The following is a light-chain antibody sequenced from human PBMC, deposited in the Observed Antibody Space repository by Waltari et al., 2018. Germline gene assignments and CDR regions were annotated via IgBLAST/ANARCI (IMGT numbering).Light chain of an antibody. CDR3: QYGET. CDR2: FAS. CDR1: QDISHK. V-gene: IGKV1-27*01. J-gene: IGKJ1*01. Sequence: IWMTQSPSSLSAAVGDRVTIFCRSSQDISHKFACYQQKPGNVPSVLIYFASALPSRVPARFYGSGSGAEFTLTMSSLQPDDVSIYYCQYGETFGQGTQVEI.